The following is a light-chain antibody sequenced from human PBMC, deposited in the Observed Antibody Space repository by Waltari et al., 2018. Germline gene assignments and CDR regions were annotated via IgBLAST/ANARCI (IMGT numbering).Light chain of an antibody. CDR1: SGSVSTTAY. V-gene: IGLV8-61*01. Sequence: QTVVTQEPAFSVSTGGPITLTCALTSGSVSTTAYPTWYQQPPGQSPRTLIYSTNNRSSGVPDRFSGSIIGNKAALTITGAQADDESDYYCVLYGGNGIWVFGGGTRLTVL. CDR3: VLYGGNGIWV. CDR2: STN. J-gene: IGLJ3*02.